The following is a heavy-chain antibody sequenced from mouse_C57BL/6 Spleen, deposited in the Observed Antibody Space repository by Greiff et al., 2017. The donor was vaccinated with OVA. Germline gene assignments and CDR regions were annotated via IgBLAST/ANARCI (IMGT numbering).Heavy chain of an antibody. V-gene: IGHV1-59*01. CDR3: ARDYGSSYFDY. CDR1: GYTFTSYW. D-gene: IGHD1-1*01. Sequence: LQQPGAELVRPGTSVKLSCKASGYTFTSYWMHWVKQRPGQGLEWIGVIDPSDSYTNYNQKFKGKATLTVDTSSSTAYMQLSSLTSEDSAVYYCARDYGSSYFDYWGQGTTLTVSS. J-gene: IGHJ2*01. CDR2: IDPSDSYT.